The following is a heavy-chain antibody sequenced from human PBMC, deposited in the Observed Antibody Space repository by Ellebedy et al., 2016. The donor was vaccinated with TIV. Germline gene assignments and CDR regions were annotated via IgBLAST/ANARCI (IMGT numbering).Heavy chain of an antibody. Sequence: ASVKVSXXASGYMFKRFSISWVRQAPGQGLEWMGWINPNSGGTNYAQKFQGRVTMTRDTSISTAYMELSRLRSDDTAVYYCAGYDFWSGYPLGWFDPWGQGTLVTVSS. V-gene: IGHV1-2*02. J-gene: IGHJ5*02. CDR1: GYMFKRFS. D-gene: IGHD3-3*01. CDR2: INPNSGGT. CDR3: AGYDFWSGYPLGWFDP.